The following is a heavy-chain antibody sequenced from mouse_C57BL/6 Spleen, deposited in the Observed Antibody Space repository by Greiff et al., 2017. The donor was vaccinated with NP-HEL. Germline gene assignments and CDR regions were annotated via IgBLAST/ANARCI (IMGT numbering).Heavy chain of an antibody. CDR1: GFSLTSYG. D-gene: IGHD2-2*01. V-gene: IGHV2-2*01. CDR2: IWSGGST. CDR3: ARREGYHYWYFDV. J-gene: IGHJ1*03. Sequence: QVQLQQSGPGLVQPSQSLSITCTVSGFSLTSYGVHWVRQSPGKGLEWLGVIWSGGSTDYNAAFISRLSISKDNSKSQVFFKMNSLQADDTAIYYCARREGYHYWYFDVWGTGTTVTVSS.